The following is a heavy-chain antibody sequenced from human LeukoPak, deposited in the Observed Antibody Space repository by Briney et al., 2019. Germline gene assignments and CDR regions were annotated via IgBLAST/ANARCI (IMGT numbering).Heavy chain of an antibody. CDR1: GYSISSGYY. Sequence: SETLSLTCTVSGYSISSGYYWGWIRQPPGKGLEWIGSIYHSGRTFYNPSLKSRVTISVDTSKNQFSLKLSSVTAADTAVYYCARGGGSSSWGYYYYYYMDVWGKGTTVTISS. V-gene: IGHV4-38-2*02. CDR2: IYHSGRT. CDR3: ARGGGSSSWGYYYYYYMDV. D-gene: IGHD6-13*01. J-gene: IGHJ6*03.